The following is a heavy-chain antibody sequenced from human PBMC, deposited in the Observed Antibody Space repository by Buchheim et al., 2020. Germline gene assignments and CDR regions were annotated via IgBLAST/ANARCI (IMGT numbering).Heavy chain of an antibody. CDR1: GGSISSYY. CDR3: ARYWDNNEWLQPYYYYVMDV. V-gene: IGHV4-59*08. Sequence: QVQLQESGPGLVKPSETLSLTCTVSGGSISSYYWSWIRQPPGKGLEWIGYIYYSGSTNYNPSLKSRGTISVDTSKNQFSLKLSSMTAADTSVYYCARYWDNNEWLQPYYYYVMDVWGHGTT. J-gene: IGHJ6*02. CDR2: IYYSGST. D-gene: IGHD3-3*01.